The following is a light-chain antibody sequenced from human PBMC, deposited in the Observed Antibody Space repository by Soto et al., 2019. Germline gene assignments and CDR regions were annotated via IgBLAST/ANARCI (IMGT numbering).Light chain of an antibody. Sequence: EVVLTQSPGTLSLSPGERATLSCRTSQSVSRTYLAWYQQKPGQAPRLLIYDASSRATGIPDRFSGSESGTDFALTISRLEPDDFAVYYCQEYGTSRTFGQGTKVEIK. V-gene: IGKV3-20*01. J-gene: IGKJ1*01. CDR2: DAS. CDR1: QSVSRTY. CDR3: QEYGTSRT.